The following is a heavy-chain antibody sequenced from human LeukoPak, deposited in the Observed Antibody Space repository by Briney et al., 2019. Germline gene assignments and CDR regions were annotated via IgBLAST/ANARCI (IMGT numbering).Heavy chain of an antibody. D-gene: IGHD3-3*01. CDR2: IWFDGGNK. J-gene: IGHJ4*02. V-gene: IGHV3-33*08. CDR3: ARDGGYDFWSGYLDY. CDR1: GFTFNNYG. Sequence: GGSLRLSCAASGFTFNNYGMHWVRQAPGKGLEWVALIWFDGGNKYYADSVKGRFTISRDNSKNTLYLQMNSLRAEDTAVYYCARDGGYDFWSGYLDYWGQGTLVTVSS.